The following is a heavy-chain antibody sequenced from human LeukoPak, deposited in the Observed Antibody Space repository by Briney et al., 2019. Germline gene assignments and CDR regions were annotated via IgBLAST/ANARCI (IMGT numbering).Heavy chain of an antibody. J-gene: IGHJ4*02. D-gene: IGHD6-13*01. V-gene: IGHV5-51*01. CDR2: IYPGDSDT. CDR1: GYSFTNYW. Sequence: KGGESLKISCKCSGYSFTNYWIGWVRQMPGEGVVWLGIIYPGDSDTRYNPSFQGQVTISADKSISTAYLQWSSLKASDTAMYYCARHEGSSFFFDYWGQGTLVTVSS. CDR3: ARHEGSSFFFDY.